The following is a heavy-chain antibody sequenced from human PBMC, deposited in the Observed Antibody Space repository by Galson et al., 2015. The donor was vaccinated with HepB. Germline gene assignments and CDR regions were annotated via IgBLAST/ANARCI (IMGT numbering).Heavy chain of an antibody. CDR3: AKLGCSSTSCYPIDY. J-gene: IGHJ4*02. D-gene: IGHD2-2*01. CDR1: GFTFSTNA. CDR2: ISGSGTST. Sequence: SLRLSCAASGFTFSTNAMSWVRQAPGKGLEWVSVISGSGTSTYYADPVKGRFTISRDNSKNTLYLQMNSLRVEDTAVYYCAKLGCSSTSCYPIDYWGQGTLVTVSS. V-gene: IGHV3-23*01.